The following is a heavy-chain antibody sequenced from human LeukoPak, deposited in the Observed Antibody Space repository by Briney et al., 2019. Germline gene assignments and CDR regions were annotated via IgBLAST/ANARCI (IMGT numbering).Heavy chain of an antibody. CDR1: GGSISSYY. Sequence: SGTLSLTCTVSGGSISSYYWSWIRQPPGKGLEWIGYIYYSGSTNYNPSLKSRVTISVDTSKNQFSLKLSSVTAADTAVYYCAREAYSGSYYSAFDIWGQGTMVTVSS. J-gene: IGHJ3*02. CDR3: AREAYSGSYYSAFDI. D-gene: IGHD1-26*01. CDR2: IYYSGST. V-gene: IGHV4-59*01.